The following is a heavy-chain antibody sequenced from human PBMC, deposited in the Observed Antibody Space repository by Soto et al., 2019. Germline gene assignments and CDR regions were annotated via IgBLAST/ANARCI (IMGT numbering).Heavy chain of an antibody. CDR1: GYSLTILD. CDR2: MEPSTGRT. Sequence: ASVKASCKASGYSLTILDINWVRQTAGQGLERMGWMEPSTGRTGYAQKFQGRVTMTRDTSINTAYMELTTLTSDDTALYSSARVVSAGVDYGGQGTLISASS. J-gene: IGHJ4*02. CDR3: ARVVSAGVDY. V-gene: IGHV1-8*01. D-gene: IGHD1-26*01.